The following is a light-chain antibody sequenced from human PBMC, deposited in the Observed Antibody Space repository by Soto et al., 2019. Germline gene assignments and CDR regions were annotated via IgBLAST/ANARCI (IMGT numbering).Light chain of an antibody. V-gene: IGLV1-47*01. CDR1: SSNIGSEY. J-gene: IGLJ3*02. CDR3: AARDDSLSGHWV. CDR2: RNN. Sequence: QAVVTQPPSASGTPGQRVTISCSGSSSNIGSEYVVWYQHLPGTAPKLLNYRNNQRPSGGPDRFAGSKSGTSASLAISGLRSEDEADYYCAARDDSLSGHWVFGGGTKVTAL.